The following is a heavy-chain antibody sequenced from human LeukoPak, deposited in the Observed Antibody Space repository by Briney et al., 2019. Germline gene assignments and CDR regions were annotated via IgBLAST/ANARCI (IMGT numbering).Heavy chain of an antibody. D-gene: IGHD2-2*03. V-gene: IGHV3-9*01. J-gene: IGHJ3*02. CDR2: INWNSGDT. Sequence: GRSLRLSCAASGFTFDDYAMHWVRQAPGKGLEWVSGINWNSGDTGYAYSVKGRFTISRDNAKNSLYLQMNSLRAEDTALYYCAKDRKDRDLDSLDIWGQGTMVTVSS. CDR3: AKDRKDRDLDSLDI. CDR1: GFTFDDYA.